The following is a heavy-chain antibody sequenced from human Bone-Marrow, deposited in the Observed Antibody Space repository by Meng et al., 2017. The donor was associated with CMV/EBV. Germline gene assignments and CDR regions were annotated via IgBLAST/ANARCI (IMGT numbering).Heavy chain of an antibody. CDR1: GYTFTSYY. V-gene: IGHV1-2*02. D-gene: IGHD2-2*01. CDR3: ARWGKYQLLEGADY. Sequence: ASVKVSCKASGYTFTSYYMHWVRQAPGQGLEWMGWINPNSGGTNYAQKFQGRVTMTRDTSISTAYMELSRLRSDDTAVYYCARWGKYQLLEGADYWGQGTLVTVSS. J-gene: IGHJ4*02. CDR2: INPNSGGT.